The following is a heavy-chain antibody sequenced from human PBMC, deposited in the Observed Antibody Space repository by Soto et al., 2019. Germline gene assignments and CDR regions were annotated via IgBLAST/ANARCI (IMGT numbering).Heavy chain of an antibody. Sequence: ASVKVSCKASGYTFTGYYMHWVRQAPGQGLEWMGWINPNSGGTNYAQKFQGRVTMTRDTSISTAYMELSRLRSDDTAVYYCAREAKVVVAGHFDYWGQGTLVTVPQ. CDR1: GYTFTGYY. D-gene: IGHD2-15*01. CDR3: AREAKVVVAGHFDY. CDR2: INPNSGGT. J-gene: IGHJ4*02. V-gene: IGHV1-2*02.